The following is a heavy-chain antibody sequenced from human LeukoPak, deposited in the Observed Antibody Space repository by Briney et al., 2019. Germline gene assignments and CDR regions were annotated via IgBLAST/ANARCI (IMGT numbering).Heavy chain of an antibody. CDR2: VYPCDSST. J-gene: IGHJ4*02. CDR1: GYSFTSYW. CDR3: ARGDTNFDY. Sequence: GESLKISCKGSGYSFTSYWIGWVRQMPGKGLEWMGIVYPCDSSTIYSPSFQGQVTISADKSTSAAYLPCSSLKASDTAMYYCARGDTNFDYWGPGTLVTVSS. V-gene: IGHV5-51*01. D-gene: IGHD2-21*01.